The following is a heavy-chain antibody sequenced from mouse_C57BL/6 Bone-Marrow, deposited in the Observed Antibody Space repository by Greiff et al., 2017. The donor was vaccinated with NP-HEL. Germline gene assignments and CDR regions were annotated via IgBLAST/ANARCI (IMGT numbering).Heavy chain of an antibody. J-gene: IGHJ3*01. CDR2: IDPENGDT. Sequence: VQLQQSGAELVRPGASVKLSCTASCFNIKDDYMHWVKQRPEQGLEWIGWIDPENGDTEYASKFQGKATITADTSSNTAYLQLSSLTSEDTAVYYCTTGLRPFAYWGQGTLVTVSA. V-gene: IGHV14-4*01. D-gene: IGHD1-2*01. CDR3: TTGLRPFAY. CDR1: CFNIKDDY.